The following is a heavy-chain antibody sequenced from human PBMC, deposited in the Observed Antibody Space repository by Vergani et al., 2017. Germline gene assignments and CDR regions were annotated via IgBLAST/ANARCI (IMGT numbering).Heavy chain of an antibody. Sequence: QVQLQESGPGLVQPSETLSLTCTVSGGSISSYYWSWIRQPPGKGLEWIGYIYYSGSTNYNPSLKSRVTISVDTSKNQFSLKLSSVTAADTAVYYCARVDYGDYGLFDYWGQGTLVTVSS. D-gene: IGHD4-17*01. CDR1: GGSISSYY. CDR3: ARVDYGDYGLFDY. J-gene: IGHJ4*02. CDR2: IYYSGST. V-gene: IGHV4-59*01.